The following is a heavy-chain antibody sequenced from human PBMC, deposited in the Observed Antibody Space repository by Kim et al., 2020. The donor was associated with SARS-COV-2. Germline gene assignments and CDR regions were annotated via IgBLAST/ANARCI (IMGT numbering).Heavy chain of an antibody. J-gene: IGHJ5*02. CDR1: GFIFSDYY. Sequence: GGSLRLSCAASGFIFSDYYMSWVRQTPGKGLEWVSYISASGSTKYYADSVKGRFTISRDNTKNTLYLQMNSLRAEDTAVYYCARESGYSSSWHPWGQGTLVTVSS. CDR2: ISASGSTK. D-gene: IGHD6-13*01. V-gene: IGHV3-11*04. CDR3: ARESGYSSSWHP.